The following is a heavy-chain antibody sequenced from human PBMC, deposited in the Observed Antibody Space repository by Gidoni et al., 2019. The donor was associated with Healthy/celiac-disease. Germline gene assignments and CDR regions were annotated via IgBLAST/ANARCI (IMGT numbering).Heavy chain of an antibody. CDR1: GFTFSSYA. CDR3: ARDRSEAVTNWYFDL. V-gene: IGHV3-30-3*01. Sequence: QVQLVESGGGVVQPGRSLRLSCAASGFTFSSYAMHWVRQAPGKGLEWVAVISYDGSNKYYADSVKGRFTISRDNSKNTLYLQMNSLRAEDTAVYYCARDRSEAVTNWYFDLWGRGTLVTVSS. D-gene: IGHD4-17*01. J-gene: IGHJ2*01. CDR2: ISYDGSNK.